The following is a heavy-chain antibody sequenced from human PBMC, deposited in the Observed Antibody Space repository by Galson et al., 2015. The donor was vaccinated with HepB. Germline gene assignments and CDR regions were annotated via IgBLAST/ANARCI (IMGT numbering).Heavy chain of an antibody. V-gene: IGHV3-13*01. CDR2: ISSTENT. J-gene: IGHJ6*02. Sequence: SLRLSCAASGFTFKTYDMHWVRQVPGKGLEWVSSISSTENTYYSDSVRGRFIIFRDNAKNSLFLQINSLSDGDTAVYYCTRGNEISFGETWAWGPEKKYYYLMDVWGQGTTVIVSS. CDR3: TRGNEISFGETWAWGPEKKYYYLMDV. D-gene: IGHD3-10*01. CDR1: GFTFKTYD.